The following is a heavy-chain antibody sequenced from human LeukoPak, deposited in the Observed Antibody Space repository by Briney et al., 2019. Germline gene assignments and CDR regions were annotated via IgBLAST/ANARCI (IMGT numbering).Heavy chain of an antibody. CDR3: ARHWFEKSNLLRYFRGQPNGAFDI. CDR1: GGSINSSSFY. D-gene: IGHD3-9*01. CDR2: MYHSGST. V-gene: IGHV4-39*01. J-gene: IGHJ3*02. Sequence: PSETLSLTCSVSGGSINSSSFYWGWIRQPQGKGLEWIVTMYHSGSTYYNSSLKSRVTISADTSKNQFSLTLSSVTAADTAVYYCARHWFEKSNLLRYFRGQPNGAFDIWGQGTMVTVSS.